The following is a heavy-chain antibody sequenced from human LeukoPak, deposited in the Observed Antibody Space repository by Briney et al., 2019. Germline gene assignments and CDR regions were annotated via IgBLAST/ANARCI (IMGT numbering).Heavy chain of an antibody. CDR3: AREGTHCSGGSCYSDDAFDI. V-gene: IGHV1-69*05. D-gene: IGHD2-15*01. Sequence: ASVKVSCKASGYTFTSYGISWVRQAPGQGLEWMGGIIPIFGTANYAQKFQGRVTITRDTSASTAYMELSSLRSEDTAVYYCAREGTHCSGGSCYSDDAFDIWGQGTMVTVSS. CDR1: GYTFTSYG. J-gene: IGHJ3*02. CDR2: IIPIFGTA.